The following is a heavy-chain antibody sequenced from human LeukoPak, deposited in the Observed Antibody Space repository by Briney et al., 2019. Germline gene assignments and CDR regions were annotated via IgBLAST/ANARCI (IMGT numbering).Heavy chain of an antibody. J-gene: IGHJ2*01. V-gene: IGHV1-8*01. CDR3: ARGRVVGVGAGWYYDL. Sequence: ASVKVSCKSSGYTFTNYDFNWVRQATGQGLEGMGWVSPTSGKTEYTQKFQGRVTMTRNASISTVYMELNSLRSEDTAVYYCARGRVVGVGAGWYYDLWGRGTLVTVSS. CDR2: VSPTSGKT. D-gene: IGHD2-21*01. CDR1: GYTFTNYD.